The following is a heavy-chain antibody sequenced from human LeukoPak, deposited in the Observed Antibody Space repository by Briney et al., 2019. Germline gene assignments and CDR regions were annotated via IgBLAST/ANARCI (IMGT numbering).Heavy chain of an antibody. Sequence: SETLSLTCTVSGGSISSYYWSWIRQPPGKGLEWIGYIYYSGSTNYNPSLKSRVTISVDTSKNQFSLKLSSVTAADTAVYYCARHFGLVVGAFDIWGQGTMVTVSS. D-gene: IGHD6-6*01. CDR2: IYYSGST. CDR3: ARHFGLVVGAFDI. V-gene: IGHV4-59*08. J-gene: IGHJ3*02. CDR1: GGSISSYY.